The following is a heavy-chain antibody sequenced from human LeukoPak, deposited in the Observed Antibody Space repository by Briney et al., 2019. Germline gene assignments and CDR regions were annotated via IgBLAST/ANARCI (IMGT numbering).Heavy chain of an antibody. V-gene: IGHV4-39*01. CDR1: GGSIISSSYY. J-gene: IGHJ4*02. CDR3: ARHVSGSAMMHYFDY. Sequence: SETLSLTCTVSGGSIISSSYYWGWIRQPPGKGLEWIGSIYYSGSSSYNPPLQSRVSISVDTSKNHISLKVFSLTAADTALYYCARHVSGSAMMHYFDYWGQGNLVTVSS. D-gene: IGHD5-18*01. CDR2: IYYSGSS.